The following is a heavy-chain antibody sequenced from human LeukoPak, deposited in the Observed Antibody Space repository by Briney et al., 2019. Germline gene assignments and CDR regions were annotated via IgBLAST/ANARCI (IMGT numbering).Heavy chain of an antibody. Sequence: PSETLSLTCAVYGGSFSGCYWSWIRQPPGKGLEWIGEINHSGSTNYNPSLKSRVTISVDTSKNQFSLKLSSVTAADTAVYYCARAASGSYFRYYDYWGQGTLVTVSS. CDR3: ARAASGSYFRYYDY. J-gene: IGHJ4*02. CDR1: GGSFSGCY. CDR2: INHSGST. D-gene: IGHD1-26*01. V-gene: IGHV4-34*01.